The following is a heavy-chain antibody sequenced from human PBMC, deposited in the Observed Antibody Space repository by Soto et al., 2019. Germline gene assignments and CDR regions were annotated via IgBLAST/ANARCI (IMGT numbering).Heavy chain of an antibody. CDR3: ARDLFSGYYGSGSYYYYYGMDV. J-gene: IGHJ6*02. CDR1: GGSISSSNW. Sequence: SETLSLTCAVSGGSISSSNWWSWVRQPPGKGLEWIGEIYHSGSTNYNPSLKSRVTISVDKSKNQFSLKLSSVTAADTAVYYCARDLFSGYYGSGSYYYYYGMDVWGQGSTVTVSS. D-gene: IGHD3-10*01. CDR2: IYHSGST. V-gene: IGHV4-4*02.